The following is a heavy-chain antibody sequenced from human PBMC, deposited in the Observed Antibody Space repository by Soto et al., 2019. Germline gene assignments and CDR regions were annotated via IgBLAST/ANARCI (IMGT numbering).Heavy chain of an antibody. Sequence: QVQLQESGPGLVKPSETLSLTCTVSGGSVSSGSYYWGWIRQPPGKGLEWIGYVYYSGSTNYNPSLKSRVTLSVDTSKNEFSLKLSSVTAADTAVYYCARRGGYYPFDYWGQGTLVTVSS. CDR1: GGSVSSGSYY. D-gene: IGHD3-22*01. V-gene: IGHV4-61*01. CDR3: ARRGGYYPFDY. J-gene: IGHJ4*02. CDR2: VYYSGST.